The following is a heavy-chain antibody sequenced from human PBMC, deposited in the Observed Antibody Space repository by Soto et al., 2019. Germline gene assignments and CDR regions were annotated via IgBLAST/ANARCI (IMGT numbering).Heavy chain of an antibody. V-gene: IGHV3-30*18. CDR1: GFTFSSYG. J-gene: IGHJ4*02. Sequence: GGSLRLSCAASGFTFSSYGMHWVRQAPGKGLEWVAVISYDGSNKYHADSVKGRFTISRDNSKNTLYLQMNSLRAEDTAVYYWAKDKGSFGGLDYWGQGTLVTVSS. CDR3: AKDKGSFGGLDY. CDR2: ISYDGSNK. D-gene: IGHD3-16*01.